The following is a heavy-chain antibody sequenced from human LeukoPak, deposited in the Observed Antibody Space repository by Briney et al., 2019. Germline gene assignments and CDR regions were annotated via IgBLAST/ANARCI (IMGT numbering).Heavy chain of an antibody. CDR1: GFTFSNAW. Sequence: GGSLRLSCAASGFTFSNAWMSWVRQAPGKGLEWVAVISNHGNDGFYADSVKGRFTISRDNSRNTLYLQMDSLRAEDTAVYYCTRDRGPMNDFDSWGQGTLVTVSS. J-gene: IGHJ4*02. V-gene: IGHV3-30*03. CDR2: ISNHGNDG. CDR3: TRDRGPMNDFDS. D-gene: IGHD1-1*01.